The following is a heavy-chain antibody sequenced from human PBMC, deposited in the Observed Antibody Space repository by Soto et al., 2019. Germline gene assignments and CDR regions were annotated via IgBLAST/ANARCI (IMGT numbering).Heavy chain of an antibody. CDR2: TYYRSKWYN. CDR3: ARSQIAVAGPRTYYYGMDV. Sequence: LTCAISGDSVSSNSAAWNWIRQSPSRGLEWLGRTYYRSKWYNDYAVSVKSRITINPDTSKNQFSLQLNSVTPEDTAVYYCARSQIAVAGPRTYYYGMDVWGQGTTVTVSS. V-gene: IGHV6-1*01. D-gene: IGHD6-19*01. J-gene: IGHJ6*02. CDR1: GDSVSSNSAA.